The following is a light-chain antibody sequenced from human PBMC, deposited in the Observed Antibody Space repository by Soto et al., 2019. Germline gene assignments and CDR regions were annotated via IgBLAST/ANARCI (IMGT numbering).Light chain of an antibody. V-gene: IGKV1-39*01. CDR3: QQSHSIPYT. J-gene: IGKJ2*01. Sequence: DIQLTQSPSSLSASVGDRVTITCRASQTISSYLNWYQHKPGKAPKLLIYAASSLQSGVPSRFSGSGSVTDFTLTISSLQPEDVATDYCQQSHSIPYTFGQGTKLEIK. CDR2: AAS. CDR1: QTISSY.